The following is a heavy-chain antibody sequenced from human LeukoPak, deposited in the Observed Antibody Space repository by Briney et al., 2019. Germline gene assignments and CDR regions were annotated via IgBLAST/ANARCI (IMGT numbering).Heavy chain of an antibody. D-gene: IGHD6-13*01. CDR1: GFTFSDYY. CDR3: ARAAYSKGNGDAFDI. Sequence: GGSLRLSCAASGFTFSDYYMSWIRQAPGKGLEWVSHISSSGSTIYYADSVKGRFTISRDNAKNSLYLQMNSLRAEDTAVYYCARAAYSKGNGDAFDIWGQGTMVTVSS. CDR2: ISSSGSTI. J-gene: IGHJ3*02. V-gene: IGHV3-11*04.